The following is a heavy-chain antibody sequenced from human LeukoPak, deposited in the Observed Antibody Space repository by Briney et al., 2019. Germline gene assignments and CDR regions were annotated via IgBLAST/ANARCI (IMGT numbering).Heavy chain of an antibody. CDR3: ARDLLQYFDWLTMAGY. D-gene: IGHD3-9*01. CDR1: GYTFTSYG. J-gene: IGHJ4*02. CDR2: ISAYNGNT. Sequence: ASVKVSCKASGYTFTSYGISWVRQAPGQGLEWMGWISAYNGNTKYAQRLQGRVTMTTDTSTTTAYVELRSLRSDDTAVYYCARDLLQYFDWLTMAGYWGQGTLVSVSS. V-gene: IGHV1-18*01.